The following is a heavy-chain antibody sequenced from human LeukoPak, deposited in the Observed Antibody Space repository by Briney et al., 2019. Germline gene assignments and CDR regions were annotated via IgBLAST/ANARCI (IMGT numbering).Heavy chain of an antibody. Sequence: SETLSLTCTVSGGSISSYYWSWIRQPAGKGLEWIGRIYTSGSTNYNPSLKGRVTMSVDTSKNQFSLKLSSVTAADTAVYYCASQVDTAMVTGWFDPWGQGTLVTVSS. CDR2: IYTSGST. CDR1: GGSISSYY. D-gene: IGHD5-18*01. V-gene: IGHV4-4*07. J-gene: IGHJ5*02. CDR3: ASQVDTAMVTGWFDP.